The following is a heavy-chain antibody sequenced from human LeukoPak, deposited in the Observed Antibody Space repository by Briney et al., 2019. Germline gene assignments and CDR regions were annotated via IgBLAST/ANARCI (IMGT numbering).Heavy chain of an antibody. CDR1: GFTFSSYA. Sequence: GGSLRLSCAASGFTFSSYAMSWVRQAPGKGLEWVSAISGSGGSTNYADSVKGRFTISRDNAKNSLYLQMDSLRVEDTAVYYCARDPYSGSYGPYYYYYMDVWGKGTTVTISS. CDR2: ISGSGGST. J-gene: IGHJ6*03. CDR3: ARDPYSGSYGPYYYYYMDV. D-gene: IGHD1-26*01. V-gene: IGHV3-23*01.